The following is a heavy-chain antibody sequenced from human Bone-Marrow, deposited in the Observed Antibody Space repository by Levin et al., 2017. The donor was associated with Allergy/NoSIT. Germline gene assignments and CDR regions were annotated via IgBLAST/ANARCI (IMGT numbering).Heavy chain of an antibody. Sequence: GGSLRLSCAASGFIFSDEWMTWVRQVPGKGLEWVASIKADGSDKYYVESVKGRFTISRDNAKRSLFLQMNSLRDEDTAVYYCARGEADPWGQGTLVTVSS. CDR2: IKADGSDK. J-gene: IGHJ5*02. CDR3: ARGEADP. CDR1: GFIFSDEW. V-gene: IGHV3-7*04.